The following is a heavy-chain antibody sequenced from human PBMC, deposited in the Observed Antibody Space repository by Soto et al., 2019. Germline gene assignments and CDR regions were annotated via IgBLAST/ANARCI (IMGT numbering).Heavy chain of an antibody. CDR3: ARLGKYYYGSGTSYV. CDR2: IYYSGST. V-gene: IGHV4-39*01. Sequence: SETLSLTCTVSGGSISSSSYYWGWIRQPPGKGLEWIGSIYYSGSTYYNPSLKSRVTISVDTSKNQFSLKLSSVTAADTAVYYCARLGKYYYGSGTSYVWGKGTTVTVSS. CDR1: GGSISSSSYY. J-gene: IGHJ6*04. D-gene: IGHD3-10*01.